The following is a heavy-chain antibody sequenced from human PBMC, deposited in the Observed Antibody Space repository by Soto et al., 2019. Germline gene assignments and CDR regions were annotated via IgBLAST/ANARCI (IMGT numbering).Heavy chain of an antibody. J-gene: IGHJ1*01. CDR1: GGSISSRNYY. CDR2: IYYTGSI. Sequence: SETLSLTCAVSGGSISSRNYYWGWIRQPPGKGLEWIVTIYYTGSIYYNPSLKSRVTISVDTSNNQFSLKLSSVTAADTAVYYCARLTVEMATIVQHWGQGTLVTVSS. CDR3: ARLTVEMATIVQH. V-gene: IGHV4-39*01. D-gene: IGHD5-12*01.